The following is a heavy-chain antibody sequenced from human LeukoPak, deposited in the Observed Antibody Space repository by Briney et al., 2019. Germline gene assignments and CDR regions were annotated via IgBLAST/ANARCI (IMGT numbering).Heavy chain of an antibody. Sequence: QAGGSLRLSCAASGFTFSSHAMHWVRQAPGKGLEWVAVISYDGSNKYYADSVKGRFTISRDNSKNTLYLQMNSLRAEDTAVYYCARGFSVGYYYDSSGYGGDYWGQGTLVTVSS. CDR3: ARGFSVGYYYDSSGYGGDY. CDR1: GFTFSSHA. D-gene: IGHD3-22*01. CDR2: ISYDGSNK. V-gene: IGHV3-30-3*01. J-gene: IGHJ4*02.